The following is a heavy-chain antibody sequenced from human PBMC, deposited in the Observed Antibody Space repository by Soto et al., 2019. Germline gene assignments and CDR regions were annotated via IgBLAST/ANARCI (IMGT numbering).Heavy chain of an antibody. CDR3: ARDSGSSSYSFDP. Sequence: ASVKVSCKASGYIFTVYYMHCVLQSPLQGLDWMGCINPKSGGTNYAQKFQGWVTMTRDTSISTAYMELSRLRSDDTAVYYCARDSGSSSYSFDPWGQGTLVTVSS. CDR1: GYIFTVYY. J-gene: IGHJ5*02. D-gene: IGHD6-13*01. CDR2: INPKSGGT. V-gene: IGHV1-2*04.